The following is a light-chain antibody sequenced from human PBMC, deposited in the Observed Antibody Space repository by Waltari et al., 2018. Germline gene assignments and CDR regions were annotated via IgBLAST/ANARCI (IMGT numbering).Light chain of an antibody. Sequence: EIVLTQSLGTLSLSPGERATLSCRASQNIFRTLAWYQQTPGQAPRLLIYGAYTRATGIPDRFSGSGSGTDFSLTISGLDPEDFAVYYCQHYVRLPVTFGQGTKVEIK. CDR2: GAY. CDR1: QNIFRT. V-gene: IGKV3-20*01. CDR3: QHYVRLPVT. J-gene: IGKJ1*01.